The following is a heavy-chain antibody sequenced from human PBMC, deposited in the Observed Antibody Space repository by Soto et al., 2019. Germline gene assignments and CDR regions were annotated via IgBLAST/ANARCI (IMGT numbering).Heavy chain of an antibody. J-gene: IGHJ4*02. V-gene: IGHV4-34*01. CDR3: ARGQEGVVATH. Sequence: QVQLQQWGAALLKPSETLSLNCAVTGGSLTGYYWSWIRQPPGKGLEWIGEVKDGGRTTYSPSLRDGVTLSSATSNNESSLRLNSVTAAYTGVYYWARGQEGVVATHSGQGSLVTVSS. CDR2: VKDGGRT. CDR1: GGSLTGYY. D-gene: IGHD5-12*01.